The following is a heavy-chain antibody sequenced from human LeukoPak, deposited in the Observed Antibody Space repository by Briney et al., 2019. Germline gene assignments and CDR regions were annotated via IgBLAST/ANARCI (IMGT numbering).Heavy chain of an antibody. J-gene: IGHJ4*02. CDR1: GYTLTSSH. D-gene: IGHD1-26*01. CDR2: INCGDGYT. V-gene: IGHV1-46*01. Sequence: ASVKVSCKASGYTLTSSHAHWVRQAPRQGLEWMGIINCGDGYTNYAQKFQGRVSVTSDTSTSAIYMELSSLRAEDTAIYYCARDRGGSYSIDYWGQGTLVTVSS. CDR3: ARDRGGSYSIDY.